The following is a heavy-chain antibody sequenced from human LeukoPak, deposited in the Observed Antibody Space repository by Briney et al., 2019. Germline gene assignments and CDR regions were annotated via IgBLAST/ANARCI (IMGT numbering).Heavy chain of an antibody. CDR1: GFTFSSYE. V-gene: IGHV3-48*03. J-gene: IGHJ4*01. Sequence: QAGGSLRLSCAASGFTFSSYEMNWVRQAPGKGLEWVSYISSSGSTIYYADSVKGRFTISRDNAKNSLYLQMNSLRAEDTAVYYCARTSPLGGFDYWGHGTLVTVSS. CDR2: ISSSGSTI. CDR3: ARTSPLGGFDY. D-gene: IGHD7-27*01.